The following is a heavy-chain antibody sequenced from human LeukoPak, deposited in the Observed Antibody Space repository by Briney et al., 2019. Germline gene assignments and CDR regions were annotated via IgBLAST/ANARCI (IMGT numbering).Heavy chain of an antibody. D-gene: IGHD1-14*01. CDR1: GGSFSGYY. V-gene: IGHV4-34*01. CDR2: INHSGST. CDR3: ARHLLRTSTSFDY. Sequence: PSETLSLTCAVYGGSFSGYYWSWIRQPPGKGLEWIGEINHSGSTNYNSSLKSRVTISVDTSKNQFSLKLSSVTAADTAVYYCARHLLRTSTSFDYWDQGNLVTVSS. J-gene: IGHJ4*02.